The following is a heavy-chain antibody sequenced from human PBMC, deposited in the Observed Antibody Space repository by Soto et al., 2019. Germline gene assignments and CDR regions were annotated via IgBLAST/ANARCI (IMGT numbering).Heavy chain of an antibody. D-gene: IGHD6-6*01. V-gene: IGHV3-15*07. J-gene: IGHJ6*02. Sequence: EVQLVESGGGLVKPGGSLRLSCAASGFTFSNAWMNWVRQAPGKGLEWVGRIKSKTDGGTTDYAAPVKGRFTISRDDSTNTLYLQMNSLKTEDTAVYYCTTASPRIAARPYDSAYYYYYYGMDVWGQGTTVTVSS. CDR1: GFTFSNAW. CDR2: IKSKTDGGTT. CDR3: TTASPRIAARPYDSAYYYYYYGMDV.